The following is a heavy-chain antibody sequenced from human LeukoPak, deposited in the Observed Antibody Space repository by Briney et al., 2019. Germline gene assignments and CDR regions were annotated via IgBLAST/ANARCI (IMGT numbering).Heavy chain of an antibody. CDR2: MNPNSGNT. J-gene: IGHJ6*02. V-gene: IGHV1-8*01. Sequence: ASVKVSCKASGYTFTSYDINWVRRATGQGLEWMGRMNPNSGNTGYAQKFQGRVTMTRNTSISTAYMELSSLRSEDTAVYYCARGIIVVVPAHYGMDVWGQGTTVTVSS. CDR1: GYTFTSYD. CDR3: ARGIIVVVPAHYGMDV. D-gene: IGHD2-2*01.